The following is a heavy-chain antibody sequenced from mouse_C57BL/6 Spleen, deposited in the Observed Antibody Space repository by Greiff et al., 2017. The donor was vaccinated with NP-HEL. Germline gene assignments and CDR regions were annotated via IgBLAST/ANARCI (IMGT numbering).Heavy chain of an antibody. CDR1: GYTFTSYW. J-gene: IGHJ4*01. Sequence: VQLKQSGTVLARPGASVKMSCKTSGYTFTSYWMHWVKQRPGQGLEWIGAIYPGNSDTSYNQKFKGKAKLTAVTSASTAYMELSSLTNEDSAVYYCTRSDSKEDYYAMDYWGQGTSVTVSS. CDR2: IYPGNSDT. CDR3: TRSDSKEDYYAMDY. V-gene: IGHV1-5*01.